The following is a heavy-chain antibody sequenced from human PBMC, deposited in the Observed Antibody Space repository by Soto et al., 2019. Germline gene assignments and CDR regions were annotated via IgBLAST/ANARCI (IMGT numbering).Heavy chain of an antibody. CDR1: GGTFSSYA. CDR2: IIPIFGTA. V-gene: IGHV1-69*01. Sequence: QVQLVQSGAEVKKPGSSVKVSCKASGGTFSSYAISWVRQAPGQGLEWMGGIIPIFGTANYAQKFRGRVTVTADESTSTAYMELSSLRSEDTAVYYCASQEGATRLGWFDPWGQGTLVTVSS. J-gene: IGHJ5*02. D-gene: IGHD1-26*01. CDR3: ASQEGATRLGWFDP.